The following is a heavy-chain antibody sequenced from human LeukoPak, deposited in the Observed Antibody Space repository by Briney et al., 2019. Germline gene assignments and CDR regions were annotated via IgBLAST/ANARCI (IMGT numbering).Heavy chain of an antibody. D-gene: IGHD5-24*01. J-gene: IGHJ6*03. CDR2: INHSGST. Sequence: SETLSLTCAVYGGSFSGYYWSWIRQPPGEGLEWIGEINHSGSTNYNPSLKSRVTISVDTSKNQFSLKLSSVTAADTAVYYCARDGYNPYYYYYYMDVWGKGTTVTVSS. CDR1: GGSFSGYY. V-gene: IGHV4-34*01. CDR3: ARDGYNPYYYYYYMDV.